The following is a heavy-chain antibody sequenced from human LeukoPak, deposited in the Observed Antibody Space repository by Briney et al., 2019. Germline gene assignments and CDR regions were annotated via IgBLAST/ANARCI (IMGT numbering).Heavy chain of an antibody. J-gene: IGHJ4*02. CDR2: IKHDAGEK. CDR3: AKISYDSGGYYSSLDY. D-gene: IGHD3-22*01. V-gene: IGHV3-7*01. CDR1: GFTFGTYW. Sequence: GGSLRLSCEASGFTFGTYWMSWVRQAPGKGLEWVANIKHDAGEKYYVDSVKGRFTISRDNAKNSLYLQMNSLRAEDTAVYYCAKISYDSGGYYSSLDYWGQGTLVTVSS.